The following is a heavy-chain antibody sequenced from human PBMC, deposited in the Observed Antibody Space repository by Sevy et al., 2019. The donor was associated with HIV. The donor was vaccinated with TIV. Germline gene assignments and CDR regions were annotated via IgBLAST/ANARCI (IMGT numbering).Heavy chain of an antibody. D-gene: IGHD4-4*01. V-gene: IGHV1-2*02. CDR1: GYTFTGYY. CDR2: INPNSGGT. CDR3: ARAPSNSNYVLPWFDP. J-gene: IGHJ5*02. Sequence: ASVKVSCKASGYTFTGYYMHWLRQAPGQGLEWMGWINPNSGGTNYAQKFQGRVTMTRDTSINTAYMELSRLRSDDTAVYYCARAPSNSNYVLPWFDPWGQGTLVTVSS.